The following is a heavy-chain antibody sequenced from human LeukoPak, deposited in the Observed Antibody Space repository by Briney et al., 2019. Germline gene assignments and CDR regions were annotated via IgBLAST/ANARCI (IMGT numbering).Heavy chain of an antibody. V-gene: IGHV4-4*07. CDR3: ARHAVYAGSGWSFDY. CDR2: IYTSGST. Sequence: SETLSLTCTVSGGSISSYYWSWIRQPAGKGLEWIGRIYTSGSTNYNPSLKSRVTMSVDTSKNQFSLKLSSVTAADTAVYYCARHAVYAGSGWSFDYWGKGTLVTVSS. D-gene: IGHD6-19*01. CDR1: GGSISSYY. J-gene: IGHJ4*02.